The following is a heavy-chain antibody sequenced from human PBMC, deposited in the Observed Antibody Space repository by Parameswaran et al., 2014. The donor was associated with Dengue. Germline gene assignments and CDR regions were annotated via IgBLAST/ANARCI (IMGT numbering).Heavy chain of an antibody. D-gene: IGHD1-1*01. CDR3: ASCTTGTTSSAETCMDV. V-gene: IGHV1-2*06. J-gene: IGHJ6*02. CDR2: INPNSGGT. Sequence: WVRQAPGQGLEWMGRINPNSGGTNYAQKFQGRVTMTRDTSISTAYMELSRLRSDDTAVYYCASCTTGTTSSAETCMDVWGQGTTVTVSS.